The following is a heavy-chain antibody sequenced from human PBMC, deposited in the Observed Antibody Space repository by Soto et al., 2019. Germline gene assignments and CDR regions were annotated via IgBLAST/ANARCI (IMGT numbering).Heavy chain of an antibody. CDR3: ARYNSYAIDY. CDR2: IHYSGTT. D-gene: IGHD2-8*01. CDR1: GTSISSYY. Sequence: SETLSLTCPVSGTSISSYYWSWIRQPPGKGLELIANIHYSGTTNYNPSLASRVTLSVDTSKNQFSLKMTSVTAADRAMYFCARYNSYAIDYWGRGTMVT. J-gene: IGHJ4*02. V-gene: IGHV4-59*01.